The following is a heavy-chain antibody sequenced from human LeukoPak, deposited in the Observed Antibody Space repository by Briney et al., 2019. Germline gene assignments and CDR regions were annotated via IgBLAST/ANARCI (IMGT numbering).Heavy chain of an antibody. CDR2: MNPNSGNT. Sequence: ASVKVSCKASGYTFTSYDINWVRQATGRGLEWMGWMNPNSGNTGYAQKFQGRVTMARNTSISTAYMELSSLRSEDTAVYYCATARDGYNYGDAFDIWGQGTMVTVSS. CDR1: GYTFTSYD. V-gene: IGHV1-8*01. J-gene: IGHJ3*02. D-gene: IGHD5-24*01. CDR3: ATARDGYNYGDAFDI.